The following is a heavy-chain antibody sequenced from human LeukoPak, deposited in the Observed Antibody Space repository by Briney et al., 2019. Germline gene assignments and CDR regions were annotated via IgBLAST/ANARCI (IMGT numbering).Heavy chain of an antibody. V-gene: IGHV4-31*03. CDR2: IYYSGST. Sequence: SETLSLICIVSGGPISSGGYYWSWIRQHPGKGLEWIGYIYYSGSTYYNPSLKSRVIISVDTSKNQFSLRLRSVTAADTAVYYCARLTYYDYWNGSPADAFDIWGQGTMVTVSS. D-gene: IGHD3-3*01. CDR1: GGPISSGGYY. J-gene: IGHJ3*02. CDR3: ARLTYYDYWNGSPADAFDI.